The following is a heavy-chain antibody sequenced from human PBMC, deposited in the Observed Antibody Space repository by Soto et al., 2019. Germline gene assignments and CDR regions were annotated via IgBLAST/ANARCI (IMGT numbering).Heavy chain of an antibody. CDR3: ARAQTDHAFDY. V-gene: IGHV1-2*02. CDR1: GYTFTGYY. CDR2: IHPNSGGT. Sequence: QVQLVQSGAEVKKPGASVKVSCKASGYTFTGYYIHWVRQAPGQGLEWMGWIHPNSGGTNYAQKFHGRVTMTMDTSISTAYMEVSSLRSDDTAVYYCARAQTDHAFDYWGQGTLVTVSS. J-gene: IGHJ4*02.